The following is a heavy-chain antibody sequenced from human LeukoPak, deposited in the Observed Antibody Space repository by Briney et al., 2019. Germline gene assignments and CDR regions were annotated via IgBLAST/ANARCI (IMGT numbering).Heavy chain of an antibody. CDR3: AGLRGSLGYGGGRFDY. D-gene: IGHD4-23*01. J-gene: IGHJ4*02. CDR1: GYSLTSYW. V-gene: IGHV5-51*01. Sequence: GESLKISCKGSGYSLTSYWIGWVRQVPGKGLEWMGIIYPGDSDTRYSPSFQGQVTISADKSISTAYLQWSSLKASDTAMYYCAGLRGSLGYGGGRFDYWGQGTLVTVSS. CDR2: IYPGDSDT.